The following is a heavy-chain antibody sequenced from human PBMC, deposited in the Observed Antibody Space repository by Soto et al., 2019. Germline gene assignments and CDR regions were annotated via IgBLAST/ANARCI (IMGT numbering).Heavy chain of an antibody. V-gene: IGHV3-15*01. CDR3: TPARTTSCYTLCYYYYGMDV. CDR2: IKSKTDGGTK. D-gene: IGHD2-2*02. Sequence: PGGSLRLSCAASGFTFSNAWMSWVRQAPGKGLEWVGRIKSKTDGGTKDYAAPVKGRFTISRDDSKNTLSLQMTSLKTEDTAVYYCTPARTTSCYTLCYYYYGMDVWGQGTTVTVSS. J-gene: IGHJ6*02. CDR1: GFTFSNAW.